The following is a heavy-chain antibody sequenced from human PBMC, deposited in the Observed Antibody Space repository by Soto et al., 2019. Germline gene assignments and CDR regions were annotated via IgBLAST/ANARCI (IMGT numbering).Heavy chain of an antibody. V-gene: IGHV3-53*01. CDR3: ARESPKTYYCGMDV. CDR2: IYSGGST. Sequence: EVQLVESGGGVIQPGGSLRLSCAASGFTVSSNYMSWVRQAPGKGLEWVSVIYSGGSTYYADSVKGRFTISRDNSKNTLSLQMNSLRAEDTAVYYCARESPKTYYCGMDVWGQGTTVTVSS. J-gene: IGHJ6*02. CDR1: GFTVSSNY.